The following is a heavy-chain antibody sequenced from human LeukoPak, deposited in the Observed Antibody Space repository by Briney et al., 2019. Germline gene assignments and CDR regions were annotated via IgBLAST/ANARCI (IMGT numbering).Heavy chain of an antibody. J-gene: IGHJ6*03. CDR2: IMPLFNTT. V-gene: IGHV1-69*05. CDR3: ARVDRYHYYLDV. Sequence: SVKVSCKASRGTFSSYSITWVPQAPGQGLEWMGGIMPLFNTTNYAQQFQGRVTITTDESTSTAYMELSSLRFEDTAMYYCARVDRYHYYLDVWGKGTTVTVSS. CDR1: RGTFSSYS.